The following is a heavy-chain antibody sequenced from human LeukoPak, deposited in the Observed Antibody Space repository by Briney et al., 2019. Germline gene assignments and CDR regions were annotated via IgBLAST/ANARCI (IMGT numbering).Heavy chain of an antibody. CDR1: GFTFDDYV. CDR2: ISGDGGAT. D-gene: IGHD5-18*01. Sequence: GGSLRLSCAASGFTFDDYVMHWVRQAPGKGLEWVSFISGDGGATYYADSAKGRFTISRDNGRKSLYLQMDSLRTEDTALCYCAKGGYTYGGRLFDYWGQGTLVTVSS. J-gene: IGHJ4*02. CDR3: AKGGYTYGGRLFDY. V-gene: IGHV3-43*02.